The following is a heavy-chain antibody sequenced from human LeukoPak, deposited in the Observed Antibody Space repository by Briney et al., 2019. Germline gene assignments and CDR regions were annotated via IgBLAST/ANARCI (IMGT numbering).Heavy chain of an antibody. J-gene: IGHJ4*02. CDR1: GFTFSSYW. Sequence: GGSLRLSCAASGFTFSSYWMSWVRQAPGKGLEWVANIKQDGSEKYYVDSVKGRFTISRDNAKNSLYLQMNSLRAEDTAVYYCARAPTVLVGYCSSSSCQADYWGQGTLVTVSS. V-gene: IGHV3-7*01. CDR2: IKQDGSEK. D-gene: IGHD2-2*01. CDR3: ARAPTVLVGYCSSSSCQADY.